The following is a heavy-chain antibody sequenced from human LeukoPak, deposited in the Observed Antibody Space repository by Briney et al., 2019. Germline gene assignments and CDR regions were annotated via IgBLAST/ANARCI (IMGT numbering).Heavy chain of an antibody. CDR1: GGSISSSSYY. J-gene: IGHJ6*03. CDR2: IYYSGST. Sequence: SETLSLTCTVSGGSISSSSYYWGWIRQPPGKGLEWIGSIYYSGSTYYNPSLKSRVTISVDTSKNQFSLKLSSVTAADTAVYYCARAGSYYYYYMDVWGEGTTVTVSS. CDR3: ARAGSYYYYYMDV. V-gene: IGHV4-39*07. D-gene: IGHD3-10*01.